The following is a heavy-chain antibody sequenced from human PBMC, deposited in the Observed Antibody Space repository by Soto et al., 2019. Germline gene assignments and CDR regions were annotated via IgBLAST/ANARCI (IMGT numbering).Heavy chain of an antibody. Sequence: SETLSLTCTVSGGSISSYYWSWIRQPPGKGLEWIGYIYYSGSTNYNPSLKSRVTISVDTSKNQFSLKLSSVTAADTAVYYCASTYYDILTGYYGNWFDPWGQGTLVTVSS. D-gene: IGHD3-9*01. CDR1: GGSISSYY. CDR3: ASTYYDILTGYYGNWFDP. V-gene: IGHV4-59*01. CDR2: IYYSGST. J-gene: IGHJ5*02.